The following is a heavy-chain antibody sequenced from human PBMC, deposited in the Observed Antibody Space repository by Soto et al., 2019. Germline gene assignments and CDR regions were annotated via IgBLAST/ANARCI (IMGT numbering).Heavy chain of an antibody. D-gene: IGHD3-22*01. CDR3: ARGGARITMIVVASPPDY. CDR1: GFTFSSYD. V-gene: IGHV3-13*01. CDR2: IGTAGDT. Sequence: GSLRLSCAASGFTFSSYDMHWVRQATGKGLEWVSAIGTAGDTYYPGSVKGRFTISRENAKNSLYLQMNSLRAEDTAVYYCARGGARITMIVVASPPDYWGQGTLVTVSS. J-gene: IGHJ4*02.